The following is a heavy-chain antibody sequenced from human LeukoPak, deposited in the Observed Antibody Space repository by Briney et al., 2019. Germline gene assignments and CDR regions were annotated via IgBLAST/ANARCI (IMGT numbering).Heavy chain of an antibody. V-gene: IGHV3-74*01. Sequence: GGSLRLSCAASGFTFSGYWMHWVRQAPGKGPVCVSRIDREGTHTTYADSVSGRFTISRDNAKNTLYLQMNSLRPDDTALYYCARVRTDSSGYYYEGYDYWGQGTLVTVSS. J-gene: IGHJ4*02. D-gene: IGHD3-22*01. CDR2: IDREGTHT. CDR1: GFTFSGYW. CDR3: ARVRTDSSGYYYEGYDY.